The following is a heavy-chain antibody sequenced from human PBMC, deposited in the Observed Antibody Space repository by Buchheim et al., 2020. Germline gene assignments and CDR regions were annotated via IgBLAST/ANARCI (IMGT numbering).Heavy chain of an antibody. D-gene: IGHD3-3*01. CDR3: ARWNGFSQFFDY. V-gene: IGHV2-70*17. CDR1: GFSLSVHGMC. Sequence: QVPLRESGPALVRPTQTLTLTCTLSGFSLSVHGMCVTWIRQPPGKALEWLARIDWDGDKIYSPSLKTRLTVTRGTSEDQVVLKMTDMDVADTATYYCARWNGFSQFFDYWGQGAL. J-gene: IGHJ4*02. CDR2: IDWDGDK.